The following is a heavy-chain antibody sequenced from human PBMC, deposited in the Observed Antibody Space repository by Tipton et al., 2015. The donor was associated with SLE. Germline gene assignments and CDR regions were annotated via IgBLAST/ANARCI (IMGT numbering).Heavy chain of an antibody. V-gene: IGHV4-59*04. CDR1: GGSLSPYF. D-gene: IGHD5-18*01. CDR3: ARLHGYSYGLNWFDP. CDR2: IYYTGTTT. Sequence: TLSLTCSVSGGSLSPYFWNWLRQPPGKRLEWIGSIYYTGTTTYYNSFLKSRVTMSVDTSKNQFSLRLTSVIAADTAVYYCARLHGYSYGLNWFDPWGQGTLISVSS. J-gene: IGHJ5*02.